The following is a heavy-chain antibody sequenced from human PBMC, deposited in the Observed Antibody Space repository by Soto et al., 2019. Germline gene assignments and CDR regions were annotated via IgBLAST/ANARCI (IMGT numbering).Heavy chain of an antibody. CDR3: VRDGRGVQWGLSD. J-gene: IGHJ4*02. V-gene: IGHV4-4*02. D-gene: IGHD2-21*02. CDR2: IYHTGPT. Sequence: KPSETLSLTCAVSGDSISSSKWWNWVRQPPGKGLEWIGEIYHTGPTNYNPSVKSRATISVDKSKNHFSLSLTSVTAADTAVYYRVRDGRGVQWGLSDWGPGTLVTVSS. CDR1: GDSISSSKW.